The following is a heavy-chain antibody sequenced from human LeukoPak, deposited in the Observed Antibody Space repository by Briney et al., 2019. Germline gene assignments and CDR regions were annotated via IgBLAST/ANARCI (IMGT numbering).Heavy chain of an antibody. CDR3: ASSSSWARFDP. D-gene: IGHD6-13*01. CDR2: IKQDGSEK. J-gene: IGHJ5*02. CDR1: GFTFSSYA. Sequence: GGSLRLSCAASGFTFSSYAMHWVRQAPGKGLEWVANIKQDGSEKYYVDSVKGRFTISRDNAKNSLYLQMNSLRAEDTAVYYCASSSSWARFDPWGQGTLVTVSS. V-gene: IGHV3-7*03.